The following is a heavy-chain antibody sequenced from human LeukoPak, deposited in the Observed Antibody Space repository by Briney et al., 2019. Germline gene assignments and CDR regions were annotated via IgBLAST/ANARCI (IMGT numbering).Heavy chain of an antibody. CDR1: GFTFSDYW. CDR2: ISSSSSYI. V-gene: IGHV3-21*01. J-gene: IGHJ4*02. D-gene: IGHD6-13*01. CDR3: ASLAAALKIDY. Sequence: KPGGSLRLSCAASGFTFSDYWMHWVRQAPGKGLEWVSSISSSSSYIYYADSVKGRFTISRDNAKNSLYLQMNSLRADDTAVYYCASLAAALKIDYWGQGTLVTVSS.